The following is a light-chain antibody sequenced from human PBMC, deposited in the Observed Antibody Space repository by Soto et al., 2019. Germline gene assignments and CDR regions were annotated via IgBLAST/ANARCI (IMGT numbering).Light chain of an antibody. J-gene: IGLJ1*01. CDR1: SSDVGGYNA. Sequence: QSVLSQPASVSGSPGQTITISCTGTSSDVGGYNAVSWYQHHPGKAPKLSIYEVTHRPSGVSDRFSASKSVNTASLTISVLQAEDEADYYFISFRVSHLEVFGTGTKGTVL. CDR2: EVT. V-gene: IGLV2-14*01. CDR3: ISFRVSHLEV.